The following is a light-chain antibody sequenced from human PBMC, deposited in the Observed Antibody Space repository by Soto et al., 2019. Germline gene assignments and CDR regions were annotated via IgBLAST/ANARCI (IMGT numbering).Light chain of an antibody. CDR3: AAWDDILNERV. Sequence: QSVLTQPPSASGTPGQRVTISCSGSRSNIGSNTVNWYQHLPGTAPQVLIYASDQRPSGVPDRFSGSKSGTSASLAISGLQSDDEADYYCAAWDDILNERVFGGGTQLTVL. CDR2: ASD. V-gene: IGLV1-44*01. CDR1: RSNIGSNT. J-gene: IGLJ3*02.